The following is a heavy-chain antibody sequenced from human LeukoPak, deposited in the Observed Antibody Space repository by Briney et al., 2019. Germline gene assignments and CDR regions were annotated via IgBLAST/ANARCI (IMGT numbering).Heavy chain of an antibody. CDR3: ARDPNGNYVGAFDYQR. J-gene: IGHJ1*01. V-gene: IGHV3-23*01. CDR2: ISGAGT. Sequence: GGSLRLSCAASGFTFTNYAMTWVRQAPGKGLEWVSSISGAGTYYADSVKGRFTISRDNYKNTLYLQMNSLRADDTAVYYCARDPNGNYVGAFDYQRWGQGTLVIVSS. D-gene: IGHD1-7*01. CDR1: GFTFTNYA.